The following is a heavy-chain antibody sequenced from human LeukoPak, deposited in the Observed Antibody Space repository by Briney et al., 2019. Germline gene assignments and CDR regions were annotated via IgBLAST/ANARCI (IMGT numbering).Heavy chain of an antibody. D-gene: IGHD6-13*01. Sequence: SETLSLTCADYGGSFSGYYWSWIRQPPGKGLEWIGEINHSGSTYYNPSLKSRVTISVDTSKNQFSLKLSSVTAADTAVYYCARVLAAAGSMFDPWGQGTLVTVSS. V-gene: IGHV4-34*01. CDR3: ARVLAAAGSMFDP. CDR1: GGSFSGYY. CDR2: INHSGST. J-gene: IGHJ5*02.